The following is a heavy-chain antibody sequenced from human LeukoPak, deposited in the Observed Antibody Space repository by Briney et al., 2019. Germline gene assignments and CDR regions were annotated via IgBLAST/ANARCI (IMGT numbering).Heavy chain of an antibody. CDR1: GYTFTSYD. CDR3: TRRITPHWYFDL. D-gene: IGHD3-10*01. V-gene: IGHV1-8*01. J-gene: IGHJ2*01. Sequence: ASVKVSCKASGYTFTSYDINWVRQAPGQGLEWMGWMNPNSGNTGYAQKFQGRVTLTRNTSATTAYMELSSLKFEDTAVYFCTRRITPHWYFDLWGRGALVTVSS. CDR2: MNPNSGNT.